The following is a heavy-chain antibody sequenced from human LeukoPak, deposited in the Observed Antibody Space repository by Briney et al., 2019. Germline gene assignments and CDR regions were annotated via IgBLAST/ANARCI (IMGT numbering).Heavy chain of an antibody. V-gene: IGHV3-64*01. CDR1: GFTFRSYG. CDR2: ISSNGGRT. Sequence: GGSLRLSCAASGFTFRSYGMHWVREAPGKGLEYVSAISSNGGRTYYANSVKGRFTISRDNSRNTLYLQMGSLRAEDMAVYYCATYYYDSGGFHFHHWGQGTLVTVSS. J-gene: IGHJ1*01. D-gene: IGHD3-22*01. CDR3: ATYYYDSGGFHFHH.